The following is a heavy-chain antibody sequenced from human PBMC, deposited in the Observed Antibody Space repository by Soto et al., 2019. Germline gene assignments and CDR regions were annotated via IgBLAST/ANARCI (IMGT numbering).Heavy chain of an antibody. D-gene: IGHD2-15*01. J-gene: IGHJ5*02. CDR3: ARVAVAARPRWYNWFDP. Sequence: ASVKVSCKTSGYTFTDYAINWVRQATGQGLEWIGWMNPNSGETGYAQKFQGRVTMTRSASLSTAYLELSSLRSEDTAVYYCARVAVAARPRWYNWFDPWGQGTLVTVSS. CDR2: MNPNSGET. V-gene: IGHV1-8*01. CDR1: GYTFTDYA.